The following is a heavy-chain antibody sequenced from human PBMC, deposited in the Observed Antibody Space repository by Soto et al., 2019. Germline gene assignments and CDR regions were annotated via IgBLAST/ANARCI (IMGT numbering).Heavy chain of an antibody. CDR3: VKDKYSD. CDR2: ISGSDGST. J-gene: IGHJ4*02. D-gene: IGHD2-15*01. Sequence: EVQLLESGGGLVQPGGSLRLSCAASGFTLSNYGMTWVRQAPGKGLEWVSGISGSDGSTYYADSVKGRFTISRASSKNTLYLKMNSLRAEDTAVYYCVKDKYSDWGQGTLVTVSS. CDR1: GFTLSNYG. V-gene: IGHV3-23*01.